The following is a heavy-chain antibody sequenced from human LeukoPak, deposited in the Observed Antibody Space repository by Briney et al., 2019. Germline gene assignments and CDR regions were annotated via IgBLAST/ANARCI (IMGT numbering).Heavy chain of an antibody. Sequence: GASVKVSCKASGYTFTGYYMHWVRKAPGQGLEWMGWINPNSGGTNYAQKFQGRVTMTRDTSISTAYMELSRLRSDDTAVYYCARVGYYYDSSGYLDYWGQGTLVTVSP. CDR3: ARVGYYYDSSGYLDY. D-gene: IGHD3-22*01. CDR2: INPNSGGT. J-gene: IGHJ4*02. V-gene: IGHV1-2*02. CDR1: GYTFTGYY.